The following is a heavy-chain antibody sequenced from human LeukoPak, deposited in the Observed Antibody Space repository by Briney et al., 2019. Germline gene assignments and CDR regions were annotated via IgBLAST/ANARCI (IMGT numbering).Heavy chain of an antibody. CDR3: ARLVGGSYSDY. CDR1: GFTFSSYA. CDR2: ISSNGGST. J-gene: IGHJ4*02. Sequence: GGSLRLSCAASGFTFSSYAMHWVRQAPGKGLEYVSTISSNGGSTYYANSVKGRFTISRDNSKNTLYLQMGSLRAEDMAVYYCARLVGGSYSDYWGREPWSPSPQ. D-gene: IGHD1-26*01. V-gene: IGHV3-64*01.